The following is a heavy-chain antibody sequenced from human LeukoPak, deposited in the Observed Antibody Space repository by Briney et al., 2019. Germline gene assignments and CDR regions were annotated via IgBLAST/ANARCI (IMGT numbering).Heavy chain of an antibody. CDR1: GFTFSSYA. CDR2: ISGSGGST. Sequence: LPGGSLRLSCAASGFTFSSYAMSWVRQAPGKGLEWVSAISGSGGSTYYADSVKGRFTISRDNSKNTLYLQMNSLRAEDTAVYYCAKDPRIAAAGTGDYFDYWGQGTLVTVSS. D-gene: IGHD6-13*01. V-gene: IGHV3-23*01. J-gene: IGHJ4*02. CDR3: AKDPRIAAAGTGDYFDY.